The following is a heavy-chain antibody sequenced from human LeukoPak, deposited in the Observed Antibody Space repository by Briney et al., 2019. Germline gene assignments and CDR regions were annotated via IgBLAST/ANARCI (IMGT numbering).Heavy chain of an antibody. CDR3: AKSGLRGFPLLRPPPNFDY. CDR1: GFTFSDYA. V-gene: IGHV3-23*01. CDR2: ISGSGGRT. Sequence: PGGSLRLSCAASGFTFSDYAMTWVRQSPGKGLEWVSGISGSGGRTQYADSVKGRFTISRDNSENTLFLQMNSLRAEDTAVYYCAKSGLRGFPLLRPPPNFDYWGQGTLVTVSS. J-gene: IGHJ4*02. D-gene: IGHD3-10*01.